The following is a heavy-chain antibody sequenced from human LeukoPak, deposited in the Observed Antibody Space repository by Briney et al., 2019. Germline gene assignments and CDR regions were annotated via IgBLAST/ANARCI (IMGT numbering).Heavy chain of an antibody. CDR3: ATGFRYLDY. V-gene: IGHV3-23*01. CDR1: GFTFSSFA. CDR2: ISGTGGST. Sequence: GGSLRLSCAASGFTFSSFAMDWVRQAPGKGLEWVSAISGTGGSTYYADSVKGRFTISRDNTKNTLYLQMNSLRAEDTAVYFCATGFRYLDYWGQGALVTVSS. J-gene: IGHJ4*02.